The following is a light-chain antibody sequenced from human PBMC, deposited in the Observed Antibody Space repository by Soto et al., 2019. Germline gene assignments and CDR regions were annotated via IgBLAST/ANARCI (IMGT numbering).Light chain of an antibody. V-gene: IGKV1-33*01. Sequence: DIQMTQSPSSLTASVGDRVTMTCQASQDISNYLNWYQQKPGKAPKLLIYDTSNLETGVPSRFGGSGSGTHFTFTISSLQAEDNATYYCQQYDDLPYTFGQGTKLEIK. J-gene: IGKJ2*01. CDR3: QQYDDLPYT. CDR2: DTS. CDR1: QDISNY.